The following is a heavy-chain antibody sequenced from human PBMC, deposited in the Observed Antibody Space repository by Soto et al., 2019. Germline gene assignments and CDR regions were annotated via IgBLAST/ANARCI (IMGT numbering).Heavy chain of an antibody. J-gene: IGHJ5*01. CDR2: IFGDGRT. V-gene: IGHV3-66*01. CDR3: AGDPFQGFGS. CDR1: GFTVGNNY. Sequence: EVQLVESGGGLVQPGGSLRLSCAASGFTVGNNYMSWVRQAPTKGLEWLSVIFGDGRTYYADSVKGRFTVSRDSSENTLFLQINNLIAEDTAVYYCAGDPFQGFGSWGHGTLVTVSS.